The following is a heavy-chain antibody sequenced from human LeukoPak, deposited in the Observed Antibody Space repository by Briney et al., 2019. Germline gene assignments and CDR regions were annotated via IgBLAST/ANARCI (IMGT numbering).Heavy chain of an antibody. D-gene: IGHD3-22*01. CDR1: GGSFSGYY. CDR3: ARGADGSGYSARYDY. CDR2: INHSGST. Sequence: SETLSLTCAVYGGSFSGYYWSWIRQPPGKGLEWIGEINHSGSTNYNPSLKSRVTISVDTSKNQFSLKLSSVTAADTAVYYCARGADGSGYSARYDYWGQGTLVTVSS. J-gene: IGHJ4*02. V-gene: IGHV4-34*01.